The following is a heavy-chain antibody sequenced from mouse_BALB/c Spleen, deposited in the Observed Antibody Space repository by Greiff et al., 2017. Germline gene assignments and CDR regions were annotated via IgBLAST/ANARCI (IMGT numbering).Heavy chain of an antibody. CDR1: GYTFTSYW. CDR3: ARGDSSGRGFAY. Sequence: QVQLQQSGAELARPGASVKLSCKASGYTFTSYWMQWVKQRPGQGLEWIGAIYPGDGDTRYTQKFKGKATLTADKSSSTAYMQLSSLASEDSAVYYCARGDSSGRGFAYWGQGTLVTVSA. J-gene: IGHJ3*01. V-gene: IGHV1-87*01. CDR2: IYPGDGDT. D-gene: IGHD3-2*01.